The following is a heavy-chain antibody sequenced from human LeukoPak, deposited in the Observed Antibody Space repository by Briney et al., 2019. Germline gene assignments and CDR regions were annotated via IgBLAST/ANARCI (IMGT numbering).Heavy chain of an antibody. CDR2: INPNSGGT. CDR1: GYTFTGYY. V-gene: IGHV1-2*04. J-gene: IGHJ5*02. Sequence: ASVKVSCKASGYTFTGYYMHWVRQAPGQGLEWMGWINPNSGGTDYAQKFQGWVTMTRDTSISTAYMELSRLRSDDTALYYCAKDYTAMVKGWFDPWGQGTLVTVSS. CDR3: AKDYTAMVKGWFDP. D-gene: IGHD5-18*01.